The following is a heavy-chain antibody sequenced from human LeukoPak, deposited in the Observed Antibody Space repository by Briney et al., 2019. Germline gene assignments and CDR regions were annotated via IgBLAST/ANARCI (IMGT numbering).Heavy chain of an antibody. J-gene: IGHJ4*02. D-gene: IGHD3-22*01. Sequence: GSLRLSCAASGFTFSSYWMHWVRQAPGKGLVWVSRINSDGSSTSYADSVKGRFTISRDNAKNTLYLQMNSLRAEGTAVYYCATTYYYDSSGYYWGQGTLVTASS. CDR1: GFTFSSYW. CDR2: INSDGSST. CDR3: ATTYYYDSSGYY. V-gene: IGHV3-74*01.